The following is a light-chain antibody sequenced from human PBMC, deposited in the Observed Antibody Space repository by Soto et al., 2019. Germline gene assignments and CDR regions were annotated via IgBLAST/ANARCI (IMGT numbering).Light chain of an antibody. CDR3: QHYNDWPPAFT. CDR1: QSLSRN. Sequence: EILMTRSPATLSVSPGERATLSCRASQSLSRNLAWYQQKPGQAPRLLIYGASTRASGIPARFSGSGSGTEFTLTISSLQSVDFALYYCQHYNDWPPAFTFGPGTKVDL. V-gene: IGKV3-15*01. CDR2: GAS. J-gene: IGKJ3*01.